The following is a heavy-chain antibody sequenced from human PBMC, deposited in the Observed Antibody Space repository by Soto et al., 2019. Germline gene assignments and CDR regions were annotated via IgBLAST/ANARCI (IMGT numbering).Heavy chain of an antibody. CDR2: ISASCDNT. CDR1: GFTFSSYA. CDR3: AKGSLGYCGGGSCYVVF. D-gene: IGHD2-15*01. Sequence: GGSLRLSCAASGFTFSSYAMSWVRQAPGKGLEWVSVISASCDNTHFADSVKGRFTISRDNSKNTLYLQMNSLRAEDTAVYYCAKGSLGYCGGGSCYVVFGGQGTLVTVSS. J-gene: IGHJ4*02. V-gene: IGHV3-23*01.